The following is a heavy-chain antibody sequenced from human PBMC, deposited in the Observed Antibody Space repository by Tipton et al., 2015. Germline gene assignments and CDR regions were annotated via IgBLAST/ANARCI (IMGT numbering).Heavy chain of an antibody. CDR1: GFTFSSYV. CDR2: ISDSGGSP. CDR3: AKERTYYDFWSGYYQGAFDS. D-gene: IGHD3-3*01. V-gene: IGHV3-23*01. Sequence: SLRLSCAASGFTFSSYVMSWVRQAPGKGLEWVSVISDSGGSPYYADSVKGRFTISRDNSKKTLYLQMNSLRAEDTAVYYCAKERTYYDFWSGYYQGAFDSWGRGTLVTVSS. J-gene: IGHJ4*02.